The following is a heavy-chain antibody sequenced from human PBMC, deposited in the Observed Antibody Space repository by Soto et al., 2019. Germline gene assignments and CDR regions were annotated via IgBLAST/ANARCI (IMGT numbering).Heavy chain of an antibody. Sequence: PGGSLRLSCAASGFTFSSYAMSWVRQAPGKGLEWVSAISGSGGSTYYADSVKGRFTISGDNSKNTLYLQMNSLRAEDTAVYYCAKDSGSYYYYYGMDVWGQGTTVTVS. D-gene: IGHD1-26*01. CDR1: GFTFSSYA. V-gene: IGHV3-23*01. J-gene: IGHJ6*02. CDR3: AKDSGSYYYYYGMDV. CDR2: ISGSGGST.